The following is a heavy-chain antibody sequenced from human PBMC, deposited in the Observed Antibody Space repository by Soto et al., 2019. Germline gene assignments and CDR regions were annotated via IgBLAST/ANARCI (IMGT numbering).Heavy chain of an antibody. Sequence: ASVKVSCKASGYTFTTYAISWVRQATGQGLEWMGWMNPYSGNTGYAQKFQGRVTMTRNTSISTAYMELSSLRSEDTAVYYWARCRAKDCSSTSCYFRNWFDPWGQGTLVTVSS. J-gene: IGHJ5*02. CDR1: GYTFTTYA. D-gene: IGHD2-2*01. CDR3: ARCRAKDCSSTSCYFRNWFDP. CDR2: MNPYSGNT. V-gene: IGHV1-8*01.